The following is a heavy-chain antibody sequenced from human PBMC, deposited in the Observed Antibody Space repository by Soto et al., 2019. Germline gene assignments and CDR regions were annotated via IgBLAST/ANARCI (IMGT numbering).Heavy chain of an antibody. Sequence: QVQLVQSGAEVKKPGASVKVSCKASGYTFTSYGISRVRQAPGQGLEWMGWISDYNGNTNYAQKLQGRVTMTTDTSTSTAYMELRSLRSDDTAVYYCARDRCSSTSCYTRGVRWFDPWGQGTLVTVSS. CDR2: ISDYNGNT. CDR3: ARDRCSSTSCYTRGVRWFDP. D-gene: IGHD2-2*02. CDR1: GYTFTSYG. V-gene: IGHV1-18*01. J-gene: IGHJ5*02.